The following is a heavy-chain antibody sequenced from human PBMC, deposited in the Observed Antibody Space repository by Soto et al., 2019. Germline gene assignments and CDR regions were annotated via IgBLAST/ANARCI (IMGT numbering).Heavy chain of an antibody. Sequence: QVQLVQSGAEVKKPGSSVKVSCKASGGSFSSYTISWVRQAPGQGLEWMGRIIPILGIANYAQKFQGRVTITADKSTSTAYMELSSLRSEDTAVYYCARARWFAELGGMDVWGQVTTVTVSS. V-gene: IGHV1-69*02. D-gene: IGHD3-10*01. CDR1: GGSFSSYT. J-gene: IGHJ6*02. CDR3: ARARWFAELGGMDV. CDR2: IIPILGIA.